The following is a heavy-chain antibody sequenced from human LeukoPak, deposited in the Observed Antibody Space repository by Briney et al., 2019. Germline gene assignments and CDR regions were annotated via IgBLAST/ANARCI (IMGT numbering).Heavy chain of an antibody. CDR2: ISWNSGII. Sequence: GGSLRLPCAASGFTFEDFAMFGARQAPGRGLEWVSGISWNSGIIDYADSVKGRFTISRDNAKNSLYLQMNSLRAEDAALYYCTRRGGAGIDPWGQGTLVTVSS. J-gene: IGHJ5*02. D-gene: IGHD3-16*01. V-gene: IGHV3-9*01. CDR3: TRRGGAGIDP. CDR1: GFTFEDFA.